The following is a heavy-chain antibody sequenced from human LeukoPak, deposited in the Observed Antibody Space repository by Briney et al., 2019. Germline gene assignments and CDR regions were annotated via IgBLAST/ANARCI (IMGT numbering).Heavy chain of an antibody. Sequence: GGSLRLSCAASGFTFSSYAMSWVRQAPGKGLEWVSAISGSGGSTYYADSVKGRFTISRDNAKNSLYLQMNSLRAEDTAVYYCARVNWNDAPNLDYWGQGTLVTVSS. CDR2: ISGSGGST. CDR3: ARVNWNDAPNLDY. J-gene: IGHJ4*02. CDR1: GFTFSSYA. D-gene: IGHD1-1*01. V-gene: IGHV3-23*01.